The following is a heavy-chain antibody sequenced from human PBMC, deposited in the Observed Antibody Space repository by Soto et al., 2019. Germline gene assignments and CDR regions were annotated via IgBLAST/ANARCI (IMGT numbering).Heavy chain of an antibody. D-gene: IGHD2-21*02. J-gene: IGHJ3*02. Sequence: KPSETLSLTCTVSGGSVSSGSYYWSWIRQPPGKGLEWIGYIYYSGSTNYNPSLKSRVTISVDTSKNQFSLKLSSVTAADTAVYYCARWAAYGGNSAAFDIWGQGTMVTVSS. CDR3: ARWAAYGGNSAAFDI. CDR2: IYYSGST. CDR1: GGSVSSGSYY. V-gene: IGHV4-61*01.